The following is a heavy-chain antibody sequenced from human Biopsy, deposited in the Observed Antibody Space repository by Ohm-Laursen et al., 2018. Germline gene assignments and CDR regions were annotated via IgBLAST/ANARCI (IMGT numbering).Heavy chain of an antibody. V-gene: IGHV1-69*06. CDR2: VMPFFGTA. CDR3: ARHYYGTSGYNWFDP. J-gene: IGHJ5*02. CDR1: GGTFSSDI. D-gene: IGHD3-22*01. Sequence: SSVKVSCKASGGTFSSDIFAWVRQAPGQRPEWMGDVMPFFGTAQYAPKLQGRVSMTADKTTYTAYMELTSLTSEDTAVYFCARHYYGTSGYNWFDPWGQGTLVTVSS.